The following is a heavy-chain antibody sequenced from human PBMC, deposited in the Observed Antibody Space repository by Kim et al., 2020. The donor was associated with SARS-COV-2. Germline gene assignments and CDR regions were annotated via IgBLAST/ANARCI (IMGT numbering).Heavy chain of an antibody. CDR1: GFTFSNYG. CDR3: ARTYDFSLDY. J-gene: IGHJ4*02. Sequence: GGSLRLSCAASGFTFSNYGMQWVRQAPGKGLEWVAVIWYDGSNKYYADSVKGRFTISRDNSKSTLYLQMNSLRVEDTALYYCARTYDFSLDYWGQGALVT. CDR2: IWYDGSNK. D-gene: IGHD3-3*01. V-gene: IGHV3-33*01.